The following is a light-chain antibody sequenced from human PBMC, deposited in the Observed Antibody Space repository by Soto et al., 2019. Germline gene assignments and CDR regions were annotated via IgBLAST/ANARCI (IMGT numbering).Light chain of an antibody. CDR3: QQSYTTHPT. V-gene: IGKV3-11*01. J-gene: IGKJ1*01. Sequence: EVVLTQSPVTLSLSPGERATLSCRASQSFRGLLAWYQQKPGQAPRLLIYDAYNRATGIPPRFSGSGSGTDFTLTISSLEPEDSATYYCQQSYTTHPTFGQGTRVEIK. CDR2: DAY. CDR1: QSFRGL.